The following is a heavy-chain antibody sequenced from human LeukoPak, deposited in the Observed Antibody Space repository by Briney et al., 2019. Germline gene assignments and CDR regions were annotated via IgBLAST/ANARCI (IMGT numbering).Heavy chain of an antibody. J-gene: IGHJ6*02. CDR3: ARGQTSYYHYYGLDV. CDR1: GYTFTSYG. Sequence: ASVKVSCKASGYTFTSYGISWVRQAPGQGLEWMGWISAYNGNTNYAQKLQGRVTMTTDTSTSTAYMELRSLRSDDTAVYYCARGQTSYYHYYGLDVWGQGTTVTVSS. V-gene: IGHV1-18*01. CDR2: ISAYNGNT.